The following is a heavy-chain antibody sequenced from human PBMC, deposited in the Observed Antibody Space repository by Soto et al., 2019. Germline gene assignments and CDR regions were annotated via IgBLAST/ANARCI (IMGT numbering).Heavy chain of an antibody. Sequence: ASVKVSCKASRYTSTGYYMHWVRQAPGQGLEWMGWINPNSGGTNYAQKFQGRVTMTRDTSISTAYMELSRLRSDDTAVYYCARDPYITTYPFDYWGQGTLVTVSS. J-gene: IGHJ4*02. CDR3: ARDPYITTYPFDY. V-gene: IGHV1-2*02. CDR2: INPNSGGT. D-gene: IGHD3-22*01. CDR1: RYTSTGYY.